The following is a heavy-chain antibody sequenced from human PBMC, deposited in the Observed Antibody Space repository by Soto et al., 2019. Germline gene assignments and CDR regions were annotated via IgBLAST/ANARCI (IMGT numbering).Heavy chain of an antibody. D-gene: IGHD5-12*01. CDR3: ARVPGDMVAILYSYPLDVREPLSDVDV. Sequence: QMQLVESGGGAVQPGRSLRLSCAASGFTFSYYPMHWVRQAPGKGLEWVAVISFDGSNKYYADSVKGRFTISRDNSKNTLYLQMNSLRGEDTAVYYCARVPGDMVAILYSYPLDVREPLSDVDVWGQGTTVTVSS. CDR1: GFTFSYYP. CDR2: ISFDGSNK. V-gene: IGHV3-30*04. J-gene: IGHJ6*02.